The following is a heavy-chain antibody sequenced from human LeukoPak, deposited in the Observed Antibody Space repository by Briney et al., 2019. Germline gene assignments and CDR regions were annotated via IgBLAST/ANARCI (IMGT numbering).Heavy chain of an antibody. CDR3: ARGSRPTGMLRGGHFDS. D-gene: IGHD3-10*01. J-gene: IGHJ4*02. V-gene: IGHV4-39*07. Sequence: PSETLSLTCTVSGGSISSGSYYWGWMRQPPGEGLEWLATIYYTGSTYYNPSLESRVTISVDTSKNQFSLKVYSVTAADTAMYYCARGSRPTGMLRGGHFDSWGQGILVTVSS. CDR2: IYYTGST. CDR1: GGSISSGSYY.